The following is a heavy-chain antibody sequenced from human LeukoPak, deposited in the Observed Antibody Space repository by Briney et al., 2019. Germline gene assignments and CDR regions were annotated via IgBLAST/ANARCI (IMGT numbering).Heavy chain of an antibody. Sequence: ASVKVSCKASGYTFTGYYMHWVRQAPGQGLEWMGWIIPHSGGTNYAQKFQGRVTMTRDTSISTAYMELSRLRSDDTAVYYCARWDYGSGFDYWGQGTLVTVSS. J-gene: IGHJ4*02. CDR3: ARWDYGSGFDY. V-gene: IGHV1-2*02. CDR2: IIPHSGGT. D-gene: IGHD3-10*01. CDR1: GYTFTGYY.